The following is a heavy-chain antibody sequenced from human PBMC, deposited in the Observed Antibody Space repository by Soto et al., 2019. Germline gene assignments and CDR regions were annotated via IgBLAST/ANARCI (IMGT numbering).Heavy chain of an antibody. Sequence: PGGSLRLSCGASGFTFSSYGMHWVRQAPGKGLEWVAVIWYDGSNKYYADSVKGRFTISRDNSKNTLYLQMNSLRAEDTAVYYCARGTVTSPYYYGMDVWGQGTTVTVSS. V-gene: IGHV3-33*01. D-gene: IGHD4-17*01. CDR2: IWYDGSNK. CDR1: GFTFSSYG. CDR3: ARGTVTSPYYYGMDV. J-gene: IGHJ6*02.